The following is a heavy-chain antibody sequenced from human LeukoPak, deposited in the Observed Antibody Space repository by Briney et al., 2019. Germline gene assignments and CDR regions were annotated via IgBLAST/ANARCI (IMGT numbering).Heavy chain of an antibody. CDR2: IYYSGST. V-gene: IGHV4-39*01. CDR1: GDSISSSSHS. CDR3: ARHDCSSTSCYYYYGMDV. D-gene: IGHD2-2*01. Sequence: PSETLSLTCTVSGDSISSSSHSWGWIRQPPGKGPEWIGTIYYSGSTYYNPSLKSRVTISVDASKNQFSLKLSSVTATDTVVYYCARHDCSSTSCYYYYGMDVWGQGTTVTVSS. J-gene: IGHJ6*02.